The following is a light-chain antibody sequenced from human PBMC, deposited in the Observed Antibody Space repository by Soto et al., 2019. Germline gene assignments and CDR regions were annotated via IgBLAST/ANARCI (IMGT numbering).Light chain of an antibody. Sequence: DIPMTQSPSSLSASVGDRVTITCRASQGISSYLAWYQQKPGKVPQLLIYAASTLYSGVASRFSGSGSATEFTPTISSLQPEDVATYYCQKYNSAPLTFGGGTKVEV. CDR2: AAS. V-gene: IGKV1-27*01. J-gene: IGKJ4*01. CDR3: QKYNSAPLT. CDR1: QGISSY.